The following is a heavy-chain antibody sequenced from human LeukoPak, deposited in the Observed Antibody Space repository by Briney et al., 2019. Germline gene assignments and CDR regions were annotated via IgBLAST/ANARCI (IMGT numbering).Heavy chain of an antibody. J-gene: IGHJ6*02. CDR3: ARDNLLRTPSYYYYGMDV. V-gene: IGHV3-66*01. Sequence: GGSLRLSCAASGFTVSSNYMSWVRQAPGKGLEWVSVICSGGSTYYADSVKGRFTISRDNSKNTLYLQMNSLRAEDTAVYYCARDNLLRTPSYYYYGMDVWGQGTTVTVSS. CDR2: ICSGGST. D-gene: IGHD3-22*01. CDR1: GFTVSSNY.